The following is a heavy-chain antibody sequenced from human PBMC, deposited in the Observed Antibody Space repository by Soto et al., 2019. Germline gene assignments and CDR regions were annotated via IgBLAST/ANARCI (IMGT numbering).Heavy chain of an antibody. CDR3: AKGGVAAARGYFDH. D-gene: IGHD6-13*01. J-gene: IGHJ4*02. CDR1: GFNFRSYG. CDR2: ISGSGSVT. Sequence: EVQLLESGGGLVKPGGSLRLSCAASGFNFRSYGLSWVRQAPGQGLEWVSDISGSGSVTNYADSVKGRFTISRDNSNNTPTLQMDSQRAEDTAVDYCAKGGVAAARGYFDHWGQGTRVTVSS. V-gene: IGHV3-23*01.